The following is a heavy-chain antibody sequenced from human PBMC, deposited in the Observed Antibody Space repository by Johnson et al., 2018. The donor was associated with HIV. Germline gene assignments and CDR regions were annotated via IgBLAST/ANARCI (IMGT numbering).Heavy chain of an antibody. Sequence: QAQLVESGGGVVQPGRSPRLPCAASRFTFSNYDIHWVRQAPGKGLAWGAVISYDGSSNFYADSVKGRFAISRDNSKNTLYLQMNSLGAADTAVYYCAITAADDAFDIWGQGTMVTVS. CDR1: RFTFSNYD. J-gene: IGHJ3*02. V-gene: IGHV3-30*03. D-gene: IGHD6-13*01. CDR3: AITAADDAFDI. CDR2: ISYDGSSN.